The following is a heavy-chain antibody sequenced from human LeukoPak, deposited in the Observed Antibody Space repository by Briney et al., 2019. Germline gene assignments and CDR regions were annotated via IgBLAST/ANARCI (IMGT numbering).Heavy chain of an antibody. D-gene: IGHD6-13*01. CDR2: IRKDGSEE. J-gene: IGHJ4*01. Sequence: GGSLRLSCAVSGFTFTDYWMNWVRQAPGKELEWVASIRKDGSEETYVDSVKGRFTISRDNTKNSLSLQLNSLRVEDTAVYYRARDGTAAGLYFDLWGQGTLVTVSS. CDR3: ARDGTAAGLYFDL. CDR1: GFTFTDYW. V-gene: IGHV3-7*01.